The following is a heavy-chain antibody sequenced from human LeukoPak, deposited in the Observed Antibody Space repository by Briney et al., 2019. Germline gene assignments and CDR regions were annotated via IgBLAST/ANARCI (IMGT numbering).Heavy chain of an antibody. CDR1: GYTLTGYY. J-gene: IGHJ6*03. D-gene: IGHD4-11*01. V-gene: IGHV1-69*05. CDR3: ATAASSKVNPYYDLYMDV. CDR2: IIPIFGTA. Sequence: VASVKVSCKASGYTLTGYYMHWVRQAPGQGLEWMGGIIPIFGTANYAQKFQGRVMITTDESTSTAYMKLSSLRSEDTAVDYCATAASSKVNPYYDLYMDVWGKGTTVTVSS.